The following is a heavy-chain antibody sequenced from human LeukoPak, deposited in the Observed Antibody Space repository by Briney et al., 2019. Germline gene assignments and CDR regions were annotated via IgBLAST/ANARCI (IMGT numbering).Heavy chain of an antibody. CDR3: ARASRYCSSTSCYTLGYFQH. CDR1: GGTFSSYA. V-gene: IGHV1-69*13. J-gene: IGHJ1*01. D-gene: IGHD2-2*02. CDR2: IIPIFGTA. Sequence: SVKVSCKASGGTFSSYAISWVRQAPGQGLEWMGGIIPIFGTANYAQKFQGRVTITADESTSTAYMELSSLKSEDTAVYYCARASRYCSSTSCYTLGYFQHWGQGTLVTVSS.